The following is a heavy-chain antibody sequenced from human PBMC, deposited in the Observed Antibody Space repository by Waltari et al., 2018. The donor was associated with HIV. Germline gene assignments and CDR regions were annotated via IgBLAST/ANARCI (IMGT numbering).Heavy chain of an antibody. CDR3: VRHGAQYSPGDR. J-gene: IGHJ5*02. V-gene: IGHV5-51*01. D-gene: IGHD5-12*01. CDR2: IFPPTSQT. CDR1: VYKFTDFY. Sequence: DVQLVQSAMELKEPGESLRIDCETSVYKFTDFYIAWVWQVPGRGLEWLGYIFPPTSQTRYSPAFQGHVTFTVDTSVDTAFLQWTALRASDSARYYGVRHGAQYSPGDRWGQGTLVTVSS.